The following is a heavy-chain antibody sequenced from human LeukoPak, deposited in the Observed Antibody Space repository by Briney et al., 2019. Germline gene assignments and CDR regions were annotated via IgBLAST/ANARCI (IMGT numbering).Heavy chain of an antibody. D-gene: IGHD3-22*01. J-gene: IGHJ3*02. CDR3: AGFFYDNSGDAFDI. V-gene: IGHV1-69*01. CDR1: GGSFTFTSHA. Sequence: SVKVSCKASGGSFTFTSHAISWLRQAPGQGLEWMGGLIPIYGSANYAQKFQGRVTITSDESTRTVYMELSSLRPEDSAVYYCAGFFYDNSGDAFDIWGQGTMVTVSS. CDR2: LIPIYGSA.